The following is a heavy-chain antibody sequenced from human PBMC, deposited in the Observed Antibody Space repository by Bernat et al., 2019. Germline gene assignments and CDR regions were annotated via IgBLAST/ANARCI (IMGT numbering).Heavy chain of an antibody. CDR2: IIPIFGTA. Sequence: QVQLVQSGAEVKKPGSSVKVSCKASGGTFSSYAISWVRQAPGQGLEWMGGIIPIFGTANYAQKFQGRVTITADKSTSTAYMELSSLRSEDTAVYYCAREIGTLWGSHRYWYFDLWGRGTLVTVSS. J-gene: IGHJ2*01. D-gene: IGHD7-27*01. CDR3: AREIGTLWGSHRYWYFDL. V-gene: IGHV1-69*06. CDR1: GGTFSSYA.